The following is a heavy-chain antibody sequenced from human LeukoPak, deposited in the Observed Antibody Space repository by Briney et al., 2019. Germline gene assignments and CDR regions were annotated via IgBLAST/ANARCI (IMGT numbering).Heavy chain of an antibody. CDR3: ARHISYGKDY. J-gene: IGHJ4*02. CDR2: IYYSGST. V-gene: IGHV4-39*01. Sequence: SETLSLTCTVPGGSISSSSYYWGWIRQPPGKGLEWIGSIYYSGSTYYNPSLKSRVTISVDTSKNQFSLKLSSVTAADTAVYYCARHISYGKDYWGQGTLVTVSS. D-gene: IGHD1-26*01. CDR1: GGSISSSSYY.